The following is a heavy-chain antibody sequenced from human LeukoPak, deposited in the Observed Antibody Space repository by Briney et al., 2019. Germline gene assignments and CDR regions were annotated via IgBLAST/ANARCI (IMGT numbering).Heavy chain of an antibody. Sequence: ASVKVSCKASGGTFSSYAISWVRQAPGQGLEWMGGIIPIFGTANYAQKFQSRVTITADKSTSTAYMELSSLRSEDTAVYYCAREGPSGYVVIEYWGQGTLVTVSS. J-gene: IGHJ4*02. V-gene: IGHV1-69*06. CDR2: IIPIFGTA. CDR3: AREGPSGYVVIEY. D-gene: IGHD5-12*01. CDR1: GGTFSSYA.